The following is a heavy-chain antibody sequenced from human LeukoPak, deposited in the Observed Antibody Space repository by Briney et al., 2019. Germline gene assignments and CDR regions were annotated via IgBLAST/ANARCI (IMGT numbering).Heavy chain of an antibody. D-gene: IGHD2-2*03. CDR3: ARGLDLDFDY. J-gene: IGHJ4*02. CDR2: INHSGSA. CDR1: GGSFSGYY. V-gene: IGHV4-34*01. Sequence: SETLSLTCAVYGGSFSGYYLSWIRQPPGKGLEWIGEINHSGSANYNPSLKSRVTISVDTSKNQFSLKLSSVTAADTAVYYCARGLDLDFDYWGQGTLVTVSS.